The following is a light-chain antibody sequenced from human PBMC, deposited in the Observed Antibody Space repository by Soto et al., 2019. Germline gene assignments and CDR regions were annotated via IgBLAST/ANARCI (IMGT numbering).Light chain of an antibody. Sequence: DIQMTQSPSSLSASVGDIVTITCRASQSISSYLNLYQQKPGKAPKLLIYAASSLQSGVPSRFSGSGPGTDFTLTISSLQPEDFATYYCQQSYSTPPTFGGGTKVDIK. CDR2: AAS. CDR3: QQSYSTPPT. V-gene: IGKV1-39*01. J-gene: IGKJ4*01. CDR1: QSISSY.